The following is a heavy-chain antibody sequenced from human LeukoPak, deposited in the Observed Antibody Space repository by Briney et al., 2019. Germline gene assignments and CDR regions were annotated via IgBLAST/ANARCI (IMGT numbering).Heavy chain of an antibody. J-gene: IGHJ4*02. CDR2: IYYSGST. CDR3: AREKTFYYDSSGYLSY. V-gene: IGHV4-39*07. D-gene: IGHD3-22*01. CDR1: GGSISSGSYY. Sequence: SQTLSLTCTVSGGSISSGSYYWSWIRQPAGKGLEWIGSIYYSGSTYYNPSLESRVTISVDTPKNQFSLKLTSVTAADTAVYYCAREKTFYYDSSGYLSYWGQGTLVTVSS.